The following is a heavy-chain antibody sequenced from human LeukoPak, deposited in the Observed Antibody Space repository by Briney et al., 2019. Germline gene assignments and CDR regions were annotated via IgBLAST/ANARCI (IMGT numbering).Heavy chain of an antibody. D-gene: IGHD6-6*01. CDR2: INHSGST. CDR1: GGSFSGYH. Sequence: SGTLSLTCGVYGGSFSGYHWTWIRLRPGKGLEWIGDINHSGSTHYNPSLKSRVTISVDTSNNQFSLKLHSVTAADTAVYYCARGFPSSSRWFDPWGQGTLVTVSS. J-gene: IGHJ5*02. V-gene: IGHV4-34*01. CDR3: ARGFPSSSRWFDP.